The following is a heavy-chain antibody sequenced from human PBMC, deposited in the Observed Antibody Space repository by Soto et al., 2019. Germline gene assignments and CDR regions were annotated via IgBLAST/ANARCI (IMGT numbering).Heavy chain of an antibody. CDR2: ISYDGSNK. J-gene: IGHJ6*02. D-gene: IGHD3-10*01. CDR3: ARVPGSYYNYYYGMDV. CDR1: GFTFSSYG. V-gene: IGHV3-30*03. Sequence: GGSLRLSCAASGFTFSSYGMHWVRQAPGKGLEWVAVISYDGSNKYYADSVKGRFTISRDNSKNTLYLQMNSLRAEDTAVYYCARVPGSYYNYYYGMDVWGQGTTVTVSS.